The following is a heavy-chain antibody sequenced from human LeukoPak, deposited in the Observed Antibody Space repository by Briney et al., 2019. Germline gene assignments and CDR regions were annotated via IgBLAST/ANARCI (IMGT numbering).Heavy chain of an antibody. D-gene: IGHD4-23*01. CDR3: ARISSVASVVMDY. V-gene: IGHV4-59*01. Sequence: SETLSLTCTVSGGSISSYYWSWIRQPPGKGLEWIGYIYYSGSNNYNPSLRSRVTISVDTSKNQLSLKLSSVTAADTAVYYCARISSVASVVMDYWGQGTLVTVSS. J-gene: IGHJ4*02. CDR2: IYYSGSN. CDR1: GGSISSYY.